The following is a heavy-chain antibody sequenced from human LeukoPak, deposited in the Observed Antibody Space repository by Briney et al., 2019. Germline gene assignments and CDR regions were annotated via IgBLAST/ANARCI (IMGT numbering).Heavy chain of an antibody. CDR1: GGSFSGYY. J-gene: IGHJ4*02. V-gene: IGHV4-34*01. Sequence: SETLSLTCAVYGGSFSGYYWSWIRQPPGKGLEWIGEINHSGSTNYNPSLKSRVTISVDTSKNQFSLKLSSVTAADTAVYYCARDGDCSGGSCYSDYFDYWGQGTLVTVSS. CDR3: ARDGDCSGGSCYSDYFDY. D-gene: IGHD2-15*01. CDR2: INHSGST.